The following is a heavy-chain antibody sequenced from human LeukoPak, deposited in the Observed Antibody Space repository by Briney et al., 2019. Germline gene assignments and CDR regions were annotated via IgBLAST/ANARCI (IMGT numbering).Heavy chain of an antibody. Sequence: SETLSLTCTVSGRSISSYYWSWIRQPPGKGLEWIGYIYYSGSTNYNPSLKSRVTISVDTSKNQFSLKLSSVTAADTAVYYCARAGYYYDSSGLLSYWYFDPWGRGTLVTVPS. D-gene: IGHD3-22*01. CDR1: GRSISSYY. V-gene: IGHV4-59*01. CDR2: IYYSGST. J-gene: IGHJ2*01. CDR3: ARAGYYYDSSGLLSYWYFDP.